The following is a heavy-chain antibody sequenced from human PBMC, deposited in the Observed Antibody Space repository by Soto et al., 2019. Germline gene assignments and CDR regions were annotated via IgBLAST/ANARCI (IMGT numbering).Heavy chain of an antibody. D-gene: IGHD1-26*01. CDR3: ARWSPTHHLDY. V-gene: IGHV3-11*04. CDR2: ISSSGGAL. CDR1: GFTFSDYY. J-gene: IGHJ4*02. Sequence: GGSLRLSCAASGFTFSDYYMSWIRQAPGKGLEWVSYISSSGGALYYADSVRGRFTISRDNAKNSLYLQMNSLRAEDTAVYYCARWSPTHHLDYWGQGTLVTVSS.